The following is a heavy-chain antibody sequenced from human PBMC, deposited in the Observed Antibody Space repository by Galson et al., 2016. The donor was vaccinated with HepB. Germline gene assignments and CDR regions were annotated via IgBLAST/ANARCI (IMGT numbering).Heavy chain of an antibody. J-gene: IGHJ4*02. CDR1: GYTFTSYA. V-gene: IGHV1-3*01. Sequence: SVKVSCKASGYTFTSYAVRWVRQAPGQRLEWMGWINAGNGNTKYSQKFQDRVTMTRDTSASTVYMDLRSLRSDDTAVYYCARDVQFRFDYWGQGTLVTVSS. D-gene: IGHD4-11*01. CDR2: INAGNGNT. CDR3: ARDVQFRFDY.